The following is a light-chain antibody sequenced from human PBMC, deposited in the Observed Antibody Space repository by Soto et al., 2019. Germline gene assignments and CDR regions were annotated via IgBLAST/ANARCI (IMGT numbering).Light chain of an antibody. CDR2: KAS. Sequence: DIQMTQSPSTLSASVGDRVTITCRASQSISSWLAWYQQKPGKAPKLLIYKASSLESGVPSRFSGSGSGTEFTLNISSLQPDDFATYYCQQYNSYSPFGQGTKVDIX. CDR3: QQYNSYSP. V-gene: IGKV1-5*03. CDR1: QSISSW. J-gene: IGKJ1*01.